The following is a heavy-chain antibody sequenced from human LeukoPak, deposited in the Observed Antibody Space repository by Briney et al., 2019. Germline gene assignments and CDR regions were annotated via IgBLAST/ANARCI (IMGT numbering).Heavy chain of an antibody. V-gene: IGHV1-18*01. CDR2: ISAYKGNT. J-gene: IGHJ3*02. CDR1: GYTFASYD. D-gene: IGHD1-1*01. Sequence: GASVKVSCKSSGYTFASYDIKWVRQATGQGLEWMGWISAYKGNTNYAQKLQCRVTMTTDTSTSTAYMELTSLRSDDTAVYYCARDQLMTWSAFDIWRQATIATVSS. CDR3: ARDQLMTWSAFDI.